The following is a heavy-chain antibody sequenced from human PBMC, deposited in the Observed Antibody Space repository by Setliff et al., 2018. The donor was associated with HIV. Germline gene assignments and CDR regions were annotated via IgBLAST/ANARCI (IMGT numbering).Heavy chain of an antibody. CDR3: ARLLDTAAVPQDYFDY. V-gene: IGHV4-59*11. D-gene: IGHD5-18*01. CDR2: IHYRGST. CDR1: GGSISGHY. Sequence: SETLSLTCTVSGGSISGHYWTWIRQPPGKGLDWIGYIHYRGSTNYNPSLQSRVTISVDSSRNQFSLKLSSATAADTAVYYCARLLDTAAVPQDYFDYWGQGTLVTVS. J-gene: IGHJ4*02.